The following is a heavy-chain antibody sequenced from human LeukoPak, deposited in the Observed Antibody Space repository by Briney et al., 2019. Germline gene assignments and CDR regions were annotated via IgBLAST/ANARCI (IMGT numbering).Heavy chain of an antibody. CDR1: GGSISSGSYY. V-gene: IGHV4-61*02. Sequence: PSETLSLTCTVSGGSISSGSYYWSWIRQPAGKGLEWIGRIYTSGSTNYNPSLKSRVTIPVDTSKNQFSLKLSSVTAADTAVYYCARGGYYDSSGYYLSQYYYYGMDVWGQGTTVTVSS. D-gene: IGHD3-22*01. CDR3: ARGGYYDSSGYYLSQYYYYGMDV. CDR2: IYTSGST. J-gene: IGHJ6*02.